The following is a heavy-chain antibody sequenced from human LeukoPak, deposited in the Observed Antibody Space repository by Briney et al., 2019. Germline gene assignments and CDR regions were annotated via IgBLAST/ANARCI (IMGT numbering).Heavy chain of an antibody. CDR1: GGSISSSNW. V-gene: IGHV4-4*02. CDR3: ASLTMVRGVVDY. J-gene: IGHJ4*02. D-gene: IGHD3-10*01. Sequence: KPSEALSLTCAVSGGSISSSNWWSWVRQPPGKGLEWIGEIYHSGSTNYNPSLKSRVTISVDKSKNQFSLKLSSVTAADTAVYYCASLTMVRGVVDYWGQGTLVTVSS. CDR2: IYHSGST.